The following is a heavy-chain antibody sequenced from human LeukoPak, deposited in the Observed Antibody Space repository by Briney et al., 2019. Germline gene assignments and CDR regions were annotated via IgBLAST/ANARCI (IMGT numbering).Heavy chain of an antibody. CDR3: ARDVREDAFDI. V-gene: IGHV4-38-2*02. CDR2: IYYSGSI. D-gene: IGHD5-24*01. Sequence: SETLSLTCTVSGYPISSGYYWGWIRQPPGKGLEWIGSIYYSGSIYSNPSLKSRVTISVDTSNNQFSLKLSSVTAADTAVYYCARDVREDAFDIWGQGTMVTVSS. J-gene: IGHJ3*02. CDR1: GYPISSGYY.